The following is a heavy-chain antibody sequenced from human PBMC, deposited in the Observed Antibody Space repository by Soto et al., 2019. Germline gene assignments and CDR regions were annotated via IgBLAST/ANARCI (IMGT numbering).Heavy chain of an antibody. CDR1: GFTFSSYG. V-gene: IGHV3-30*18. Sequence: QVQLVESGGGVVQPGRYLRLSCAASGFTFSSYGMQWVRQAPGKGLEWVAVISYDGSNKYYADSVKGRFTISRDKSKNTLYLQMNRLRAEDTAVSYCAKALLRPGRAYGMDVWGQGTTVTVSS. CDR2: ISYDGSNK. J-gene: IGHJ6*02. CDR3: AKALLRPGRAYGMDV.